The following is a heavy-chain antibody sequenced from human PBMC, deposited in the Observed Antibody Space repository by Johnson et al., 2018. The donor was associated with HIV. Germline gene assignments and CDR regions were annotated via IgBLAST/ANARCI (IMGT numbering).Heavy chain of an antibody. Sequence: VQLVESGGGLVQPGGSLRLSCAASGFTVSSNYMTWVRQAPGKMLEWVSVIYSGGTTYNADSVKGRFTISRDNSKNTRYLQMNSLRAENRAVYYCASEGNYYDSSSHAFDIWGQVTMVTVSS. CDR3: ASEGNYYDSSSHAFDI. CDR1: GFTVSSNY. V-gene: IGHV3-66*01. CDR2: IYSGGTT. D-gene: IGHD3-22*01. J-gene: IGHJ3*02.